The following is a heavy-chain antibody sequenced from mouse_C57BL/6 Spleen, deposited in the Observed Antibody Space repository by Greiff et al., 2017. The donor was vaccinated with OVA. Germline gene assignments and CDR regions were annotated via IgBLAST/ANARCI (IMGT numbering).Heavy chain of an antibody. CDR1: GYTFTSYW. CDR3: ARGDSNYPLDFDV. J-gene: IGHJ1*03. Sequence: QVQLKQPGAELVMPGASVKLSCKASGYTFTSYWMHWVKQRPGQGLEWIGEIDPSDSYTNYNQKFKGKSTLTVDKSSSTAYMQLSSLTSEDSAVYYCARGDSNYPLDFDVWGTGTTVTVSS. D-gene: IGHD2-5*01. V-gene: IGHV1-69*01. CDR2: IDPSDSYT.